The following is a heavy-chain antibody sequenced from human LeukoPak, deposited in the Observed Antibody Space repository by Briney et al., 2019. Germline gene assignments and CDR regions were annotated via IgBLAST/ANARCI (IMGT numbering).Heavy chain of an antibody. CDR2: IRYDGSDK. Sequence: GGSLRLSCAASGFIFSSYGMHWVRHAPGKGLEWVAFIRYDGSDKYYADSVKGRFTISRDNSKNSLYLQMNSLRGEDTALYYCAKSTSSWSEFEYWGQGTLVTVSS. CDR1: GFIFSSYG. D-gene: IGHD6-13*01. V-gene: IGHV3-30*02. J-gene: IGHJ4*02. CDR3: AKSTSSWSEFEY.